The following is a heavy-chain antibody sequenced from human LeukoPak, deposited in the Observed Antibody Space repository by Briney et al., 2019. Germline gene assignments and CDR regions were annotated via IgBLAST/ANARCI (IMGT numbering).Heavy chain of an antibody. D-gene: IGHD5-18*01. J-gene: IGHJ4*02. CDR3: VRGGYSYSC. CDR2: ISNTGDII. Sequence: PGGSLRLSCAASGFTFSHYEMNWVRQAPGKGLEWISHISNTGDIIHYADSVEGRFTISRDNAKNSLYLQMNSLRAEDTAVYYCVRGGYSYSCWGQGTLVTVSS. CDR1: GFTFSHYE. V-gene: IGHV3-48*03.